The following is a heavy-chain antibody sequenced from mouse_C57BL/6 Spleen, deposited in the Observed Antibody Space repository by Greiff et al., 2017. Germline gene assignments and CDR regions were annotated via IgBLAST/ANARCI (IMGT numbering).Heavy chain of an antibody. J-gene: IGHJ2*01. CDR3: ARQGYDYDGDYFDY. Sequence: EVKLEESGGDLVKPGGSLKLSCAASGFTFSSYGMSWVRQTPDKRLEWVATISSGGSYTYYPDSVKGRFTISRDNAKNTLYLQMSSLKSEDTAMYYCARQGYDYDGDYFDYWGQGTTLTVSS. CDR2: ISSGGSYT. CDR1: GFTFSSYG. V-gene: IGHV5-6*02. D-gene: IGHD2-4*01.